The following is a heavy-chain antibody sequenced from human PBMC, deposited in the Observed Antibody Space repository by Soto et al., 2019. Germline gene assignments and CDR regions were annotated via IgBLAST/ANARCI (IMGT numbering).Heavy chain of an antibody. CDR3: ARLGLYSCGSGSCYPGYFAS. J-gene: IGHJ4*02. CDR1: GGSISSGGYS. D-gene: IGHD3-10*01. V-gene: IGHV4-30-2*01. CDR2: IYHSGST. Sequence: LSLTCAVSGGSISSGGYSWSWIRQPPGKGLEWIGYIYHSGSTYYNPSLKSRVTISVDRSKNQFSLKLSSVTAADTAMYYCARLGLYSCGSGSCYPGYFASWGQGTLVTVSS.